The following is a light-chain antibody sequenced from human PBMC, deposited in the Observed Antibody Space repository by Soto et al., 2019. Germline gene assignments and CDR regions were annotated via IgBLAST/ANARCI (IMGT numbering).Light chain of an antibody. Sequence: QSVLTQPPSASGTPGQRVTISCSGSSSNIGSNFVYWYQQFPGTAPKLLIYRNNQWPSGVPDRFSGSKAGTSASLVISGLRSEDEADYYCSAWDESLSGWVFGGGTQLTVL. CDR3: SAWDESLSGWV. CDR2: RNN. J-gene: IGLJ3*02. V-gene: IGLV1-47*01. CDR1: SSNIGSNF.